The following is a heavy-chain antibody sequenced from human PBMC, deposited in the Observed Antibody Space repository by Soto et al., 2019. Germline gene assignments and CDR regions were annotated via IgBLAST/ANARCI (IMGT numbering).Heavy chain of an antibody. Sequence: QVQLVESGGGVVQPGRSLRLSCAASGFTFSGYDMHWVRQAPGKGLEWVAVISYDGSNKYYADSVKGRFTISRDNSKNTLYLQMNSLRAEDTAVYHCAKDRDVVVLAATYMDVWGKGTTVTVSS. J-gene: IGHJ6*03. CDR2: ISYDGSNK. V-gene: IGHV3-30*18. D-gene: IGHD2-15*01. CDR3: AKDRDVVVLAATYMDV. CDR1: GFTFSGYD.